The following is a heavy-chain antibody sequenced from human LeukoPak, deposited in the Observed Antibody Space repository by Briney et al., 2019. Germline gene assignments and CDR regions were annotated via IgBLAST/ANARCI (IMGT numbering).Heavy chain of an antibody. D-gene: IGHD6-19*01. CDR1: GGSFSGYY. J-gene: IGHJ4*02. Sequence: SETLSLTCAVYGGSFSGYYWSWIRQPPGKGLDWIGEINHSGSTNYNPSLKSRVTISVDTSKNQFSLKLSSVTAADAAVYYCARGEEQWLVLSSVSLDYWGQGTLVTVSS. V-gene: IGHV4-34*01. CDR3: ARGEEQWLVLSSVSLDY. CDR2: INHSGST.